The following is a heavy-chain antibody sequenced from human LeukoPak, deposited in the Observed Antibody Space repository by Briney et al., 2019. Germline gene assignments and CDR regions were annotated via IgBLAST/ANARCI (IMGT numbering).Heavy chain of an antibody. CDR1: GGTFSSYA. CDR3: ARSTNSRPYYYGSGNYFDC. Sequence: SVKVSCKASGGTFSSYAISWVRQAPGQGLEWMGGIIPIFGTANYAQKFQGRVTITADESTSTAYMELSSLRSEDTAVYYCARSTNSRPYYYGSGNYFDCWGQGTLVTVSS. J-gene: IGHJ4*02. D-gene: IGHD3-10*01. CDR2: IIPIFGTA. V-gene: IGHV1-69*13.